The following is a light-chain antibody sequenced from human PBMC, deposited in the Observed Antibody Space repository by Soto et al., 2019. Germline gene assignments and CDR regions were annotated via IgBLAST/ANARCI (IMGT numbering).Light chain of an antibody. J-gene: IGLJ1*01. CDR1: RSNIGAGYD. Sequence: QSVLTQPPSVSGAPGQRVPISCTGSRSNIGAGYDVHWYQQLPGTAPKLLIYGNSNRPSGVPDRFSGSKSGTSASLAITGLQAEDEADYYCQSYDSSLSGYVFGTGTKLTVL. V-gene: IGLV1-40*01. CDR2: GNS. CDR3: QSYDSSLSGYV.